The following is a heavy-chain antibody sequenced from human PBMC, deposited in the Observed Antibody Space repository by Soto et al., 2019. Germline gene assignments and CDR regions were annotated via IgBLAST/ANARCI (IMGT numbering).Heavy chain of an antibody. CDR3: ARGGAQRFCSGGSCYSYLRWFDP. CDR1: GGSFSGYY. Sequence: SETLSLTCAVYGGSFSGYYWSWIRQPPGKGLERIGEINHSGSTNYNPSLKSRVTISVDTSKNQFSLKLSSVTAADTAVYYCARGGAQRFCSGGSCYSYLRWFDPWGQGTLVTVSS. V-gene: IGHV4-34*01. CDR2: INHSGST. D-gene: IGHD2-15*01. J-gene: IGHJ5*02.